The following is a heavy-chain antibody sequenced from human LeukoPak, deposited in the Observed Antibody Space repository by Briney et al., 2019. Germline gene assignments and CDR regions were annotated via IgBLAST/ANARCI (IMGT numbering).Heavy chain of an antibody. J-gene: IGHJ4*02. CDR1: GFTFSSYG. V-gene: IGHV3-33*01. CDR3: ARSYYYGSGSYYQGY. D-gene: IGHD3-10*01. CDR2: IWYDGSNK. Sequence: PGGSLRLSCAAFGFTFSSYGMHWVRQAPGKGLEWVAVIWYDGSNKYYADSVKGRFTISRDNSKNTLYLQMNSLRAEDTAVYYCARSYYYGSGSYYQGYWGQGTLVTVSS.